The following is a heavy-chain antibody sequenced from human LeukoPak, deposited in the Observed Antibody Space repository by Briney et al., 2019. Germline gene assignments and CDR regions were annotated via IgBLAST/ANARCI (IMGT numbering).Heavy chain of an antibody. CDR3: ARGGGYCQYYYDY. D-gene: IGHD5-24*01. CDR1: GFTVSSNY. Sequence: GGSLRLSCAASGFTVSSNYMSWVRQAPGKGLERDSVIYSGGSTYYADSAKGRFTISRDNSKNTVYLQMNSLRAEDTAVYYCARGGGYCQYYYDYWDQGTLVTVSS. J-gene: IGHJ4*02. CDR2: IYSGGST. V-gene: IGHV3-53*01.